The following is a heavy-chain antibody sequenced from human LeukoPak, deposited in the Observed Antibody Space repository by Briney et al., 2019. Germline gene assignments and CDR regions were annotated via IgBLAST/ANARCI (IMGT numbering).Heavy chain of an antibody. CDR1: GYTFTGHN. J-gene: IGHJ4*02. CDR2: INPNSGGT. CDR3: AREPFDD. V-gene: IGHV1-2*02. Sequence: ASVKVSCKASGYTFTGHNMHWVRQAPGQGLEWMGWINPNSGGTNYAQRFQDRVTMTRATSISTAYMELIRLRSDDTAVYYCAREPFDDWGQGTLVTVSS.